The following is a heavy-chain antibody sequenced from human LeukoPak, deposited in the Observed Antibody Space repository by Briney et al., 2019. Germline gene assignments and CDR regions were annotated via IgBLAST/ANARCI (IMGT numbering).Heavy chain of an antibody. J-gene: IGHJ5*02. V-gene: IGHV3-73*01. D-gene: IGHD4-17*01. CDR2: IRSKANSYAT. CDR3: TRHPDYGDYVWFDP. Sequence: PGGSLRLSCTASGFTFSGSAMHWVRRASGKGLEWVGRIRSKANSYATAYAASVKGRFTISRDDSKNTAYLQMNSLKTEDTAVYYCTRHPDYGDYVWFDPWGQGTLVTVSS. CDR1: GFTFSGSA.